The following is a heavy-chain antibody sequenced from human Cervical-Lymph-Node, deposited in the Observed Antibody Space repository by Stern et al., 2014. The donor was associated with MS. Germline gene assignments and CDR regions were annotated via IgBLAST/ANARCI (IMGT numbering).Heavy chain of an antibody. CDR2: IDWDDDK. CDR3: ARFYSSSSFADAFDI. V-gene: IGHV2-70*01. J-gene: IGHJ3*02. Sequence: QVTLKESGPALVKPTQTLTLTCTFSGFSLTTIGMCVSWIRQPKGKALEWLAIIDWDDDKSYNTSLKTRLTISKDTSKNQVVLTMTNMDPVDTATYYCARFYSSSSFADAFDIWGQGTMVTVSS. CDR1: GFSLTTIGMC. D-gene: IGHD6-6*01.